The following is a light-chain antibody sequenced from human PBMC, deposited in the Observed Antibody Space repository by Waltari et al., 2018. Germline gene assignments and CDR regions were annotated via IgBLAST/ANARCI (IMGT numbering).Light chain of an antibody. J-gene: IGKJ1*01. CDR1: QNIGNN. CDR3: QQGYSTPLT. Sequence: DIQATQSPPSLSASVGDRVTITCRATQNIGNNLNWYQQKPGKAPMFLIYAVSTLQRGVPSRFSCSGSQTDCSSCISSLQPEECATYYCQQGYSTPLTFGQGTKVEI. CDR2: AVS. V-gene: IGKV1-39*01.